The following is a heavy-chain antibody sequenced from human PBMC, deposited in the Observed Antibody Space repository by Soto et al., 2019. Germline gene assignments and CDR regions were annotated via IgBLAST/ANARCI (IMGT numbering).Heavy chain of an antibody. D-gene: IGHD6-13*01. V-gene: IGHV4-39*07. J-gene: IGHJ5*02. CDR3: ARNLLAYSSSWYWFDP. CDR1: GGSISSSSYY. CDR2: IYYSGST. Sequence: SETLSLTCTVSGGSISSSSYYWGWIRQPPGKGLEWIGSIYYSGSTNYNPSLKSRVTISVDTSKNQFSLKLSSVTAADTAVYYCARNLLAYSSSWYWFDPWGQGTLVTVSS.